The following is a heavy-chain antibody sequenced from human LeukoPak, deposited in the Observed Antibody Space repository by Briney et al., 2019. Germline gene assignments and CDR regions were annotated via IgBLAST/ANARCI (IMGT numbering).Heavy chain of an antibody. CDR1: GFTFSDYA. CDR3: ARDPSYYYDSSGYPDY. Sequence: GGSLRLSCAASGFTFSDYAMHWVRQAPGKGLEWVAVISKDGSDKYYPGSVRGRFTISRDNSKNTLYLQMNSLRAEDTAVYYCARDPSYYYDSSGYPDYWGQGTLVTVSS. CDR2: ISKDGSDK. J-gene: IGHJ4*02. D-gene: IGHD3-22*01. V-gene: IGHV3-30-3*01.